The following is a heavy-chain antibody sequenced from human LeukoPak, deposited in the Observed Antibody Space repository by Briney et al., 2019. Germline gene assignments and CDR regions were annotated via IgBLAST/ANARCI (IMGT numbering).Heavy chain of an antibody. V-gene: IGHV4-39*01. CDR3: ARLGYCTNGVCYVFDY. CDR2: IYYSGST. Sequence: SETLSLTCTVSGGSISSSSYYWGWIRQPPGKVLEWIGSIYYSGSTYYNPSLKSRVTISVDTSKNQFSLKLSSVTAADTAVYYCARLGYCTNGVCYVFDYWGQGTLVTVSS. CDR1: GGSISSSSYY. J-gene: IGHJ4*02. D-gene: IGHD2-8*01.